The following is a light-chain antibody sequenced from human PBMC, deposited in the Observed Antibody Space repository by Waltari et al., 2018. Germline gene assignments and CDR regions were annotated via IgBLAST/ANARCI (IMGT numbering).Light chain of an antibody. Sequence: SALTQPPSASGSPGQSVTISCTGTSSDVGGYNYVSWYQQHPGKAPKLMISEVSKRPSGVPDRFSGSKSRNTASLTVSGLQAEDEADYYCSSYAGSNNLVFGGGTKLTVL. CDR3: SSYAGSNNLV. CDR1: SSDVGGYNY. CDR2: EVS. J-gene: IGLJ2*01. V-gene: IGLV2-8*01.